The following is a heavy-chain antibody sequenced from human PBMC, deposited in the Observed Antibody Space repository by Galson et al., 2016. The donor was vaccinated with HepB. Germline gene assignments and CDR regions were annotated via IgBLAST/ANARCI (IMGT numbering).Heavy chain of an antibody. J-gene: IGHJ4*01. CDR1: GYTFTTTG. V-gene: IGHV1-18*01. CDR2: ISTYNGNT. Sequence: SCKASGYTFTTTGISWVRQAPGHGLEWMGWISTYNGNTNNAQKLQGRVTMTRDTSTSTAYMELTNLTSDDTAVYYCARDRGYSYGFDYWGHATLVTVSS. CDR3: ARDRGYSYGFDY. D-gene: IGHD5-18*01.